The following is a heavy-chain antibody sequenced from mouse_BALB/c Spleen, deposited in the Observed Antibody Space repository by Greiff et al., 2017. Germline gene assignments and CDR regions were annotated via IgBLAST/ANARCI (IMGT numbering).Heavy chain of an antibody. V-gene: IGHV2-9*02. CDR2: IWAGGST. J-gene: IGHJ2*01. CDR1: GFSLTSYG. CDR3: ARDQYCNYERVYYFDY. D-gene: IGHD2-10*02. Sequence: VKLMESGPGLVAPSQSLSITCTVSGFSLTSYGVHWVRQPPGKGLEWLGVIWAGGSTNYNSALMSRLSISKDNSKSQVFLKMNSLQTDDTAMYYCARDQYCNYERVYYFDYWGQGTTLTVSS.